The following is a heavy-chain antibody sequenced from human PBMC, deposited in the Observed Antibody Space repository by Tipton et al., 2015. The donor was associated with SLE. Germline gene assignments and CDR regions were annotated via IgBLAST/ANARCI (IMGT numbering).Heavy chain of an antibody. Sequence: RSLRLSCAASGFTFDDYAMHWVRQAPGKGLEWVSGISWNSGSIGYADSVKGRFTISRDNAKNSLYLQMNSLRAEDTAVYYCAREGAAAAWGQGTLVTVSS. CDR2: ISWNSGSI. J-gene: IGHJ5*02. V-gene: IGHV3-9*01. CDR3: AREGAAAA. CDR1: GFTFDDYA. D-gene: IGHD6-13*01.